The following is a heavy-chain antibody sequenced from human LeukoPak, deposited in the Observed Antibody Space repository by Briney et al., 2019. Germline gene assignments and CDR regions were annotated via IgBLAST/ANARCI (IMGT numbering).Heavy chain of an antibody. CDR2: LGGGGIDT. V-gene: IGHV3-23*01. J-gene: IGHJ6*04. CDR3: AKDRGQIYYNYFMDV. CDR1: GFMFSNFA. D-gene: IGHD3-10*01. Sequence: GSLRLSCAASGFMFSNFAMSWVRQAPGKGLEWGSTLGGGGIDTYYADSVKGRFTISRDNPKNTLYLQMHCLRAEDTAIYYCAKDRGQIYYNYFMDVWGKGTTVTVSS.